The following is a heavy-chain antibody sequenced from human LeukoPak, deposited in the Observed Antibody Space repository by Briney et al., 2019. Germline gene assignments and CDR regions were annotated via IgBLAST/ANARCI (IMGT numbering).Heavy chain of an antibody. Sequence: SETLSLTCAVYGGSFSGCYWSWIRQPPGKGLEWIGEINHSGSTNYNPSLKSRVTISVDTSKNQFSLKLSSVTAADTAVYYCARGVSSGYFTSWGQGTLVTVSS. CDR1: GGSFSGCY. D-gene: IGHD3-22*01. CDR2: INHSGST. CDR3: ARGVSSGYFTS. J-gene: IGHJ4*02. V-gene: IGHV4-34*01.